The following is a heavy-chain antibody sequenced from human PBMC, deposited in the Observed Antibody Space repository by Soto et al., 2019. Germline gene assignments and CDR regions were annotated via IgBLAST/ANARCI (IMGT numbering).Heavy chain of an antibody. D-gene: IGHD3-22*01. CDR3: ARDRTDSGYYTNWLDP. CDR1: GGTFGSDA. V-gene: IGHV1-69*06. Sequence: SVKVSCKASGGTFGSDAITWVRQAPGQGLEWVGRIIPIFGTTNYAQNLQGRVTISADKSTLTSYMEPHSLTSDDTALYYCARDRTDSGYYTNWLDPWGQGTQVTVSS. J-gene: IGHJ5*02. CDR2: IIPIFGTT.